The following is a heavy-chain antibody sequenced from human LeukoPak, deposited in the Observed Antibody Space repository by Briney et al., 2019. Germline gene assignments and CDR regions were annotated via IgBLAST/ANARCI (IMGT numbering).Heavy chain of an antibody. J-gene: IGHJ6*03. CDR1: GFTFSSYE. Sequence: GGSLRLSCAASGFTFSSYEMNWVRQAPGKGLEWVSYISSSGGTIYYADSVKGRFTISRDNAKNSLYLQMNSLRAEDTAVYYCARRISYYYYMDVWGKGTTVTISS. V-gene: IGHV3-48*03. CDR2: ISSSGGTI. CDR3: ARRISYYYYMDV. D-gene: IGHD2-15*01.